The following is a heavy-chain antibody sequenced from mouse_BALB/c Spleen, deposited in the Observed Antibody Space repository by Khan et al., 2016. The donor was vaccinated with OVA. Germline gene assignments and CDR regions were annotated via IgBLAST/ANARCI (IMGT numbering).Heavy chain of an antibody. J-gene: IGHJ3*01. V-gene: IGHV5-6*01. D-gene: IGHD4-1*01. CDR3: ADHLTGSFAY. Sequence: EVELVESGGDLVKPAGSLKLSCAASGFSFSSYSMSWFRQTPDKRLEWVASISSCGDYTYYPDSVKGRFTISRDNAKNTLYLQMSDLKAEDTAMYYCADHLTGSFAYWGQGTLVTVSA. CDR2: ISSCGDYT. CDR1: GFSFSSYS.